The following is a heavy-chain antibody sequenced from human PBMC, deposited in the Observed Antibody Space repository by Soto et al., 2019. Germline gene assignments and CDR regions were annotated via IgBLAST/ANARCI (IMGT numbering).Heavy chain of an antibody. CDR2: FHYSGTT. CDR3: VRGGRYGSGHYMH. D-gene: IGHD3-3*01. CDR1: GGSIGSGDYY. J-gene: IGHJ4*02. Sequence: SETLSLTCAVSGGSIGSGDYYWSWIRQPPGKGLEWIGYFHYSGTTKYNPSLKSGVSISGDASKNQFSLSLTSVTAADTAVYYCVRGGRYGSGHYMHWGQGTLVTVSS. V-gene: IGHV4-30-4*01.